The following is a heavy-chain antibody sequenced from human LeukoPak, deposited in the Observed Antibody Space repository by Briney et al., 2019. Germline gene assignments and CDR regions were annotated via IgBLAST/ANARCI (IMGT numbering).Heavy chain of an antibody. CDR3: ARDAGSGLDAFDS. J-gene: IGHJ3*02. V-gene: IGHV3-23*01. Sequence: GGSLRLSCAASGFTFSSYAMSWVRQAPGKGLGWVSAISGSGGSTYYADSVKGRFTISRDNSKNTLYLQMNSLRAEDTAVYYCARDAGSGLDAFDSWGQGTMVTVSS. D-gene: IGHD3-3*01. CDR2: ISGSGGST. CDR1: GFTFSSYA.